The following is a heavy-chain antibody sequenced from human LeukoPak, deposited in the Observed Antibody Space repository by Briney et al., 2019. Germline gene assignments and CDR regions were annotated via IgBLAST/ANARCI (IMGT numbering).Heavy chain of an antibody. Sequence: GGSLRLSCAASGFTVSSNYMSWVRQAPGKGLEWVSVIYSGGSTYYADSVKGRFTIPRDNSKNTLYLQMNSLRAEDTAVDYCARDGGPVTTDYWGQGTLVTVSS. CDR1: GFTVSSNY. D-gene: IGHD4-17*01. J-gene: IGHJ4*02. CDR2: IYSGGST. V-gene: IGHV3-66*01. CDR3: ARDGGPVTTDY.